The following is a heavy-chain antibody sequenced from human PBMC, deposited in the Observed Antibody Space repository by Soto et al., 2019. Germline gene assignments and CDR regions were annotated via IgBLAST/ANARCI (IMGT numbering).Heavy chain of an antibody. Sequence: QARLMQSGPEVRRPGASVTVSCKASGYTFTHYFIHWLRRDPGQGLEWMGYINPKSGDTHHSQTFRGRVSMTRDTSTDTANMGLSSLKSDDTAVYFCARVPGHKNSRGDFWGQGTPITVSS. J-gene: IGHJ4*02. D-gene: IGHD1-7*01. CDR2: INPKSGDT. CDR3: ARVPGHKNSRGDF. V-gene: IGHV1-2*02. CDR1: GYTFTHYF.